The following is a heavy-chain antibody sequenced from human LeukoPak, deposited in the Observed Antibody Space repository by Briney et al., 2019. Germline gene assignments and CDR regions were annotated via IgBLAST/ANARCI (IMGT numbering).Heavy chain of an antibody. J-gene: IGHJ5*02. CDR1: GGSISSYY. CDR2: IYYSGST. D-gene: IGHD3-10*01. V-gene: IGHV4-59*01. Sequence: SETLSLTCTVSGGSISSYYWSWIRQPPGKGLEWIGYIYYSGSTNYNPSLKSRVTISVDTSKNQFSLKLSSVTAADTAVYYCARDVGFGEGWFDPWGQGTLVIVSS. CDR3: ARDVGFGEGWFDP.